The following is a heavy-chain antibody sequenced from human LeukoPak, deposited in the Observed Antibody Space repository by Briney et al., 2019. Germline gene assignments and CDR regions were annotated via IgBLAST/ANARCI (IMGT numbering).Heavy chain of an antibody. CDR1: GYTFTSYG. J-gene: IGHJ4*02. CDR3: ARDQLWFGELLYQFDY. Sequence: ASVKVSCKASGYTFTSYGISWVRQAPGQGLEWMGWISAYNGNTNYAQKLQGRVTMTTDTSTSTAYMELRSLRSDDTALYYCARDQLWFGELLYQFDYWGQGTLVTVSS. CDR2: ISAYNGNT. D-gene: IGHD3-10*01. V-gene: IGHV1-18*04.